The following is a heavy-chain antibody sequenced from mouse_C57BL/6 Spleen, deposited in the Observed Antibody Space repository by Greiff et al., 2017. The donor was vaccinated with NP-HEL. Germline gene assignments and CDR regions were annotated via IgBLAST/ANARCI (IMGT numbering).Heavy chain of an antibody. CDR1: GFTFSSYT. J-gene: IGHJ1*03. CDR2: ISGGGGNT. Sequence: EVKVVESGGGLVKPGGSLKLSCAASGFTFSSYTMSWVRQTPEKRLEWVATISGGGGNTYYPDSVKGRFTISRDNAKNTLYLQMSSLRSEDTALYYCARQGLRYWYFDVWGTGTTVTVSS. CDR3: ARQGLRYWYFDV. V-gene: IGHV5-9*01. D-gene: IGHD1-1*01.